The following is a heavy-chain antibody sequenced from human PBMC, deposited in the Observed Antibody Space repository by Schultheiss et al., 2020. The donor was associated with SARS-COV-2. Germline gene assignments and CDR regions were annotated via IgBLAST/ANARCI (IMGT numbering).Heavy chain of an antibody. CDR1: GFSLSTSGMR. J-gene: IGHJ4*02. Sequence: QTLSLTCTFSGFSLSTSGMRVSWIRQPPGKALEWLALIYWDDDKRYSPSLKSRLTISKDTSKNQVVLTMTNMDPEDTATYYCAHRDDDNVADYWGQGTLVTVSS. D-gene: IGHD5-24*01. V-gene: IGHV2-5*08. CDR3: AHRDDDNVADY. CDR2: IYWDDDK.